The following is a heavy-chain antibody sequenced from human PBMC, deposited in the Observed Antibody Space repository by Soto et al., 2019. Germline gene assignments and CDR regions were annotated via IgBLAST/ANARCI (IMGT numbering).Heavy chain of an antibody. D-gene: IGHD3-10*01. CDR1: GSTFSTYG. CDR3: AKDFKVAGSHYGTLNYYYGMDV. CDR2: ISYDGYLK. V-gene: IGHV3-30*18. Sequence: PGGSLTLSCAASGSTFSTYGIQWVRQAPGKGLEWVAVISYDGYLKYYVDAVKGRFTVARDNSKNTLFLEMNSLRVEDTAVYFCAKDFKVAGSHYGTLNYYYGMDVWGQGTTVTVSS. J-gene: IGHJ6*02.